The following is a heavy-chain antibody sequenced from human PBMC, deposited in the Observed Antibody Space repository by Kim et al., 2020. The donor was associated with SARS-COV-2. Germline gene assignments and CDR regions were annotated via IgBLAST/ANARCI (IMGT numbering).Heavy chain of an antibody. V-gene: IGHV4-59*09. Sequence: SLKSRVTISVDTSKIQFSLKLSSVTAADTAVYYCARGRSGSYYGGVFDPWGQGTLVTVSS. CDR3: ARGRSGSYYGGVFDP. J-gene: IGHJ5*02. D-gene: IGHD1-26*01.